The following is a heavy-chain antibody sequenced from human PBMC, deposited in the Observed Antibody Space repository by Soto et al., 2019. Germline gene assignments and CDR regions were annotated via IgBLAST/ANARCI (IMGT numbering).Heavy chain of an antibody. CDR2: MNPNSGNT. CDR3: ARERSSSKRFDP. V-gene: IGHV1-8*01. J-gene: IGHJ5*02. Sequence: QVQLVQSGAEVKKPGASVKVSCKASGYTFTSYDINWVRQATGQGLEWMGWMNPNSGNTGYAQKFQGRVTMTRNTSISTAYMELGSLRSEDTDVYYCARERSSSKRFDPWGQGTLVTVSS. CDR1: GYTFTSYD. D-gene: IGHD3-16*02.